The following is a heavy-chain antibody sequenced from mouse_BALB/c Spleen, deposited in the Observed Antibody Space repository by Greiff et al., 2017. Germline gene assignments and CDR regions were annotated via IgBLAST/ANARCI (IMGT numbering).Heavy chain of an antibody. CDR2: INPGSGGT. Sequence: VQLQQSGAELVRPGTSVKVSCKASGYAFTNYLIEWVKQRPGQGLEWIGVINPGSGGTNYNEKFKGKATLTADKSSSTAYMQLSSLTSDDSAVYCCARSAAYYGFAYWGQGTLVTVSA. J-gene: IGHJ3*01. D-gene: IGHD2-10*01. CDR1: GYAFTNYL. CDR3: ARSAAYYGFAY. V-gene: IGHV1-54*01.